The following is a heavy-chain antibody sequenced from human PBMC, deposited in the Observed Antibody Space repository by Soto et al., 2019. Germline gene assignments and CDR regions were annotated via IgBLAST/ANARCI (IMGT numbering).Heavy chain of an antibody. CDR2: IIPIFGTA. CDR3: ATVTPAYRDQYHYYGRDV. J-gene: IGHJ6*02. V-gene: IGHV1-69*13. D-gene: IGHD2-2*01. CDR1: GGTFSSYA. Sequence: SVKVSCKASGGTFSSYAISWVRQAPGQGLEWMGGIIPIFGTANYAQTFQGRVTITADESTSTAYMELSSLRSEDPAAYYCATVTPAYRDQYHYYGRDVWGQATTVYVS.